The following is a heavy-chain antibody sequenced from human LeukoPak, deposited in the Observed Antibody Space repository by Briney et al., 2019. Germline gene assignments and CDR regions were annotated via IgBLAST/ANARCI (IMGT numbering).Heavy chain of an antibody. CDR1: GYTFTGHY. CDR3: ARCSTPHWIFDAFDI. D-gene: IGHD1-1*01. V-gene: IGHV1-2*02. J-gene: IGHJ3*02. CDR2: INPNSGGT. Sequence: ASVKVSCKASGYTFTGHYMHWVRQGPGQGPGWMGWINPNSGGTNYAQKFQGRVTMTRDTSISTAYMELSGLRSDDTAVYYCARCSTPHWIFDAFDIWGQGTMVTVSS.